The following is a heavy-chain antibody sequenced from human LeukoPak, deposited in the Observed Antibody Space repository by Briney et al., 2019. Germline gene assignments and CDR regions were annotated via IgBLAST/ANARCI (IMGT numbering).Heavy chain of an antibody. J-gene: IGHJ4*02. CDR1: GFTYTTYY. D-gene: IGHD2-8*02. V-gene: IGHV3-7*01. CDR3: ARDRGYCTGGICYTVLDY. Sequence: GVSLRLSCKASGFTYTTYYMSWVRQTPGKGREGVAHIKEDGREKVYVDSVKGRFTSSRDNANNSLYLQMNSLRAEGTAVYYCARDRGYCTGGICYTVLDYWGQGILVTVSS. CDR2: IKEDGREK.